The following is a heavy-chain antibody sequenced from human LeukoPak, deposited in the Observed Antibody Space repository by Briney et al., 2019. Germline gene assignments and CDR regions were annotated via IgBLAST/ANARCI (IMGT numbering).Heavy chain of an antibody. V-gene: IGHV3-30-3*01. CDR2: ISYDGSNK. D-gene: IGHD2-2*01. CDR1: GFTFSSYA. Sequence: GGSLRLSCAASGFTFSSYAMHWVRQAPGKGLEWVAVISYDGSNKYYADSVKGRFTISRDNSKNTLYLQMNSLRAEDTAVYHCARDQYCSSTSCYLWYYGMDVWGQGTTVTVSS. CDR3: ARDQYCSSTSCYLWYYGMDV. J-gene: IGHJ6*02.